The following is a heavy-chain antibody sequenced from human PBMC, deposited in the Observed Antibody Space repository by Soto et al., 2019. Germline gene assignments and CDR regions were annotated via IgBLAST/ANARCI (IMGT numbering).Heavy chain of an antibody. Sequence: PGGSLRLSCAASGFTFSSYGMHWVRQAPGKGLEWVAVIWYDGSNKYYADSVKGRFTISRDNSKNTLYLQMNSLRAEDTAVYYCARDRCGGDCYSGPHYFDYWGQGTLVTVS. CDR3: ARDRCGGDCYSGPHYFDY. CDR1: GFTFSSYG. D-gene: IGHD2-21*01. J-gene: IGHJ4*02. CDR2: IWYDGSNK. V-gene: IGHV3-33*01.